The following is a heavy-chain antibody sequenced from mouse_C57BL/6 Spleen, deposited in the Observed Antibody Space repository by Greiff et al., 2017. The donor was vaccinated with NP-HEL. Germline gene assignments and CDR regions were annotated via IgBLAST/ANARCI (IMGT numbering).Heavy chain of an antibody. CDR3: AREDYCGSEGWYFDV. J-gene: IGHJ1*03. Sequence: QVQLQQPGAELVKPGASVKMSCKASGYTFTSYWITWVQQRPGQGLEWVGDIDPGSGSTNYNEKFKSKATLTVDTSSSTDYMQLSSLTSEDSAVYDCAREDYCGSEGWYFDVWGTGTTVTVSS. D-gene: IGHD1-1*01. CDR2: IDPGSGST. CDR1: GYTFTSYW. V-gene: IGHV1-55*01.